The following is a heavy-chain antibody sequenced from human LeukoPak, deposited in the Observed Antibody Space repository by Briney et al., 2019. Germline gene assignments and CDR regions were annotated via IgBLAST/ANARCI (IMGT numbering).Heavy chain of an antibody. Sequence: PRGSLRLSCAASGFTFSSYGMHWVRQAPGTGLEWVAIISYGGTNKYYADSVKGRFTISRDDSQNTLYLQMNSLRAEDTAVYYCARVTFGGAIDAFDIWGQGTMVTVSS. D-gene: IGHD3-16*01. CDR1: GFTFSSYG. J-gene: IGHJ3*02. CDR3: ARVTFGGAIDAFDI. V-gene: IGHV3-30*03. CDR2: ISYGGTNK.